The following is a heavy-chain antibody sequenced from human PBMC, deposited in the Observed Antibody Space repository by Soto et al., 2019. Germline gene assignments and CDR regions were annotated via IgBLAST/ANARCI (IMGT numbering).Heavy chain of an antibody. D-gene: IGHD6-13*01. Sequence: SVKVSCKASGGTFSSYTISWVRQAPGQGLEWMGRIIPNLGITSYAQKFQGRVTMTRNTSTNTAYMELSSLISEDTAVYYCARPIPAASKPIFQHWGQGTLVTVSS. CDR1: GGTFSSYT. CDR2: IIPNLGIT. V-gene: IGHV1-69*02. J-gene: IGHJ1*01. CDR3: ARPIPAASKPIFQH.